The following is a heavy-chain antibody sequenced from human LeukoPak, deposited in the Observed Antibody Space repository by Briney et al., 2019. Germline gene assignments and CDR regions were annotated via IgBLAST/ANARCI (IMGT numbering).Heavy chain of an antibody. CDR3: ARHTPVTLRYFDWLSSYYFVY. Sequence: SETLSLTCTVSGGSITYFYWNWIRQSPEKGLEWIGYISNTGSTNYNPSLKSRVTISVDTSKNQFSLKLSSVTAADTAVYYCARHTPVTLRYFDWLSSYYFVYWGQGTLVTVSS. CDR1: GGSITYFY. D-gene: IGHD3-9*01. CDR2: ISNTGST. V-gene: IGHV4-59*08. J-gene: IGHJ4*02.